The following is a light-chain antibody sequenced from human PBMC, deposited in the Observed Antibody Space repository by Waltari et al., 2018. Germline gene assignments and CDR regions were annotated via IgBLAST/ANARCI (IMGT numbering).Light chain of an antibody. J-gene: IGKJ1*01. CDR1: QSVNSQ. CDR3: QQRSKWPWS. CDR2: DAS. Sequence: EIVLTQSPATLSLSPGERATLSCRASQSVNSQLAWYQHKPGHAPRLLIYDASIRVTGISARFSGSGSGTDFTLTISSLETEDCAVYYCQQRSKWPWSFGQGTKVEIK. V-gene: IGKV3-11*01.